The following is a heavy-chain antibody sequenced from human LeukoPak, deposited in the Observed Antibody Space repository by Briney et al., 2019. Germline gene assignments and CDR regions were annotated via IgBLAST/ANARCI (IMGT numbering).Heavy chain of an antibody. CDR2: ISSSSSYI. Sequence: PGGSLRLSCAASGFTFSSYSMNWVRQAPGKGLEWVSSISSSSSYIYYADSVKGRFTISRDNAKNSLYLQMNSLRAGDTAVYYCARVAYSSGCPDYWGQGTLVTVSS. V-gene: IGHV3-21*01. CDR1: GFTFSSYS. J-gene: IGHJ4*02. CDR3: ARVAYSSGCPDY. D-gene: IGHD6-19*01.